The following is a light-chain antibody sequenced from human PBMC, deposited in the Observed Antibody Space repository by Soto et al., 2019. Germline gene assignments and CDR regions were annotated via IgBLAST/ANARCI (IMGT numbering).Light chain of an antibody. CDR1: SGDIGSYNR. V-gene: IGLV2-14*01. CDR3: SSYTNINTRACV. CDR2: EVT. Sequence: QSVLTQPASVSGSPGQSITISCTGTSGDIGSYNRVSWYQQHPGKAPKLIIYEVTDRPSGVSNRFSGSKSGNTASLTISGLQAEDEAEYYCSSYTNINTRACVFGTGTQGDRP. J-gene: IGLJ1*01.